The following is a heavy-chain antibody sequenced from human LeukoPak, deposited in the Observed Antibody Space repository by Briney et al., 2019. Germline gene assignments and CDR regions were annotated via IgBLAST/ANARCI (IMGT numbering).Heavy chain of an antibody. CDR1: GGSISSGGYS. Sequence: SQTLSLTCAVSGGSISSGGYSWSWIRHPPGRGLEWIGNRHYSMGTTYNPSLKSRVSISADADTSKNQFSLKLTSVTAADTGVYYCVRGRGMATIPFDLWGQGIQVIVSS. CDR3: VRGRGMATIPFDL. J-gene: IGHJ4*02. CDR2: RHYSMGT. V-gene: IGHV4-61*08. D-gene: IGHD5-24*01.